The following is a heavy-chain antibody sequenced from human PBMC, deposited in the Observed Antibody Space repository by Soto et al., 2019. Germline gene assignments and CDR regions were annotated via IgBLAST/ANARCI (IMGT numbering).Heavy chain of an antibody. CDR1: GFTFSSYW. CDR2: INQDGSEK. J-gene: IGHJ6*02. CDR3: ARDGSSSWYSYYYNGMDV. D-gene: IGHD6-13*01. V-gene: IGHV3-7*05. Sequence: EVQLVESGGGLVQPGGSLRLSCAASGFTFSSYWMSWVRQAPGKGLEWVANINQDGSEKFYVDSVKGRFTISRDNAKKSLYLRMNTLGVEDTAVYYCARDGSSSWYSYYYNGMDVWGQGTTVTVSS.